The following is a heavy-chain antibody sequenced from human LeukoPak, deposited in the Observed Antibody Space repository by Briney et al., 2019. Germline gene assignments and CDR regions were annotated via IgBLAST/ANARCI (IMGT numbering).Heavy chain of an antibody. CDR2: ISGSGSNT. CDR3: GGSLRYYYGSGSLYYGY. V-gene: IGHV3-23*01. CDR1: GFTFSSYA. J-gene: IGHJ4*02. D-gene: IGHD3-10*01. Sequence: GGSLRLSCAASGFTFSSYAMSWVRQAPGKGLEWVSGISGSGSNTYYADSVKGRFTISRDNSKNTLYLQMNSLRAEDTAVYYCGGSLRYYYGSGSLYYGYWGQGTLVTVSS.